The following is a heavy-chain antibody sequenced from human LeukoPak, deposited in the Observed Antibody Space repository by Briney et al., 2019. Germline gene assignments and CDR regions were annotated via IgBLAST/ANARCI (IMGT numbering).Heavy chain of an antibody. Sequence: PGGSLRLSCAASGFTFSSYAMHWVRQAPGKGLEWVAVISYDGSNKYYADSVKGRFTISRDNSKNTLYLQMNGLRAEDTAVYYCASLNGNLFDYWGQGTLVTVSS. J-gene: IGHJ4*02. CDR1: GFTFSSYA. CDR2: ISYDGSNK. D-gene: IGHD4-23*01. CDR3: ASLNGNLFDY. V-gene: IGHV3-30-3*01.